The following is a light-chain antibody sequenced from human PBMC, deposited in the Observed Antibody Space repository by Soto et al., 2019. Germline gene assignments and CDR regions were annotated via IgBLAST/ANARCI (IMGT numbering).Light chain of an antibody. J-gene: IGLJ1*01. CDR1: SSDGVGYNY. CDR2: DVS. V-gene: IGLV2-14*01. CDR3: SSYTSSRTLGV. Sequence: QSALTQPASVSGSPGQSITISCTGTSSDGVGYNYVSWYQQPTGKAPKLMIYDVSNRPSGVSNRFSGSKSGNTASLTIYGLQAEDEAHYYCSSYTSSRTLGVLGTGTKLTVL.